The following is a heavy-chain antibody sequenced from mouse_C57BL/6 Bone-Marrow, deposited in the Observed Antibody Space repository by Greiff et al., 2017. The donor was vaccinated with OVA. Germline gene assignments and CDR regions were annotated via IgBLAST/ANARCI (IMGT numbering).Heavy chain of an antibody. Sequence: EVKLVESGGGLVKPGGSLKLSCAASGFTFSDYGMHWVRQAPEKGLEWVAYISSGSSTIYYADTVKGRFTISRDNAKNTLFLQRTSLRSEDTAMYYCARTGLLFSFAYWGQGTLVTVSA. D-gene: IGHD2-3*01. V-gene: IGHV5-17*01. CDR2: ISSGSSTI. CDR1: GFTFSDYG. J-gene: IGHJ3*01. CDR3: ARTGLLFSFAY.